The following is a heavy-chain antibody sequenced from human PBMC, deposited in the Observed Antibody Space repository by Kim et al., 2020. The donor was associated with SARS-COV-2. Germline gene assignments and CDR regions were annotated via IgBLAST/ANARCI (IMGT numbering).Heavy chain of an antibody. Sequence: SETLSLTCTVSGGSVSSGSYYWSWIRQPPGKGLEWIGYIYYSGSTNYNPSLKSRVTISVDTSKNQFSLKLRSVTAADTAVYYCARLVVPAAMHKSAYGMDVWGQGTTVTVSS. CDR2: IYYSGST. V-gene: IGHV4-61*01. D-gene: IGHD2-2*01. J-gene: IGHJ6*02. CDR1: GGSVSSGSYY. CDR3: ARLVVPAAMHKSAYGMDV.